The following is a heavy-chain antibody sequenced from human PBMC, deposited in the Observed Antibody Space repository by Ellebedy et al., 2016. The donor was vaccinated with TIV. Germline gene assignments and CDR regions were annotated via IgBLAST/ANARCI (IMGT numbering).Heavy chain of an antibody. Sequence: SETLSLTXAVSGGSISSSSYYWGWIRQPPGKGLEWIGSIYYSGSTYYNPSLKSRVTISVDTSKNQFSLKLSSVTAADTAVYYCLRWQLAAGNFDYWGQGTLVTVSS. CDR2: IYYSGST. D-gene: IGHD6-6*01. J-gene: IGHJ4*02. V-gene: IGHV4-39*01. CDR1: GGSISSSSYY. CDR3: LRWQLAAGNFDY.